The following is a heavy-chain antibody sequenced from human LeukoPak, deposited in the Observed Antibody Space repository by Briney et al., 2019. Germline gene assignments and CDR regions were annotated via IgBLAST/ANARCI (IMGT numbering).Heavy chain of an antibody. CDR3: ARPYRGAFDI. Sequence: SETLSLTCTVSGGSISSSSYYWGWIRQPPGKGLEWIGSIYYSGSTYYNPSLKSRVTISVDTSKNQFSLKLSSVTAADTAVYYCARPYRGAFDIWGQGTMVTVSS. J-gene: IGHJ3*02. D-gene: IGHD3-16*02. V-gene: IGHV4-39*07. CDR2: IYYSGST. CDR1: GGSISSSSYY.